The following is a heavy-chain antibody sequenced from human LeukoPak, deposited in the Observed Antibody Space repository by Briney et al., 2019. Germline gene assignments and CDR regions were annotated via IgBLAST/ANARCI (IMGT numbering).Heavy chain of an antibody. CDR1: GFTFSDYY. Sequence: GGSLRLSCAASGFTFSDYYMSWIRQAPGKGLEWVSYISSSGSTIYYADSVKGRFTISRDNSKNTLYLQMNSLRAEDTAVYYCVRGAYSSSWLNFDYWGQGTLVTVSS. D-gene: IGHD6-13*01. J-gene: IGHJ4*02. CDR3: VRGAYSSSWLNFDY. CDR2: ISSSGSTI. V-gene: IGHV3-11*04.